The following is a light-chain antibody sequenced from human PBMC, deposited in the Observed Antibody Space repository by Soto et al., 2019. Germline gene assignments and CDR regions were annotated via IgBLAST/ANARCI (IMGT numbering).Light chain of an antibody. V-gene: IGKV3-11*01. CDR3: QQRSNWPWT. Sequence: ESVLISVPAAPFFSPREKTTPSCRASQSVSSYLAWYQQKPGQAPRLLIYDASNRATGIPARFSGSGSGTDFTLTISSLEPEDFAVYYCQQRSNWPWTFGQGTKV. CDR1: QSVSSY. J-gene: IGKJ1*01. CDR2: DAS.